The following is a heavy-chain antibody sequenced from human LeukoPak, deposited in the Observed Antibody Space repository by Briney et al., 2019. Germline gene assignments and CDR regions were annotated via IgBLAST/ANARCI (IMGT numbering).Heavy chain of an antibody. CDR2: INAGNGNT. J-gene: IGHJ3*02. D-gene: IGHD6-13*01. Sequence: ASVTVSFTASGYTFTSYAMHWVRQAPGQRLEWMGWINAGNGNTKYSQKFQGRVTITRDTSASTAYMELSSLRSEDTAVYYCARVQLVLGAFDIWGQGTMVTVSS. CDR1: GYTFTSYA. CDR3: ARVQLVLGAFDI. V-gene: IGHV1-3*01.